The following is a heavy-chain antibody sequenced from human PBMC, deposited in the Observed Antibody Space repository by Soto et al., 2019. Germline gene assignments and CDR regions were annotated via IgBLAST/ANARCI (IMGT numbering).Heavy chain of an antibody. D-gene: IGHD3-10*01. V-gene: IGHV3-7*05. CDR2: IKQDGTET. Sequence: EVLLVESGGGLVQPGGSLRLSCAASRFPFSSYWMSWVRQAPGKGLEWVATIKQDGTETYYLDSVKGRFTISRDNAKTSLYLQMNSLRAEDTAVYYCASYSYVSGSRSFDYWGQGTLVTVSS. CDR3: ASYSYVSGSRSFDY. J-gene: IGHJ4*02. CDR1: RFPFSSYW.